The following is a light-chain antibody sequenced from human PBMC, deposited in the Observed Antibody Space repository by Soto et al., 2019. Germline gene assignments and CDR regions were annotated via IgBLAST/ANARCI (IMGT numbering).Light chain of an antibody. CDR3: SSFTPSSTYV. Sequence: QSALTQPPSVSGSPGQSVAISCTGTSSDVGSYNSVSWYQQPPGTAPKLMIYDVSNRPSGVPDRFSGSKSGNTASLTISGLQAADEADYYCSSFTPSSTYVFGTGTKLTVL. CDR2: DVS. J-gene: IGLJ1*01. V-gene: IGLV2-18*02. CDR1: SSDVGSYNS.